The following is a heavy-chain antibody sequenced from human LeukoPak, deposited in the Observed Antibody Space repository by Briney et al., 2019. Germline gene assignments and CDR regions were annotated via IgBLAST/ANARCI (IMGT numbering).Heavy chain of an antibody. CDR1: GGTFSSYA. D-gene: IGHD2-2*01. J-gene: IGHJ1*01. Sequence: GASVKVSCKASGGTFSSYAISWVRQAPGQGLEWMGGIIPIFGTANYAQKFQGRVTITADESTSTAYMELSSLRSEDTAVYYCAREGYCSSTSCPGTEYFQHWGQGTLVTVSS. CDR3: AREGYCSSTSCPGTEYFQH. V-gene: IGHV1-69*13. CDR2: IIPIFGTA.